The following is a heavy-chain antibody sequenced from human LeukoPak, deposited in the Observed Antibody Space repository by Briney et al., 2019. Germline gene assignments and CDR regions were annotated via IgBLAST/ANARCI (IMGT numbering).Heavy chain of an antibody. Sequence: GGSLRLSCAASGFTFSSYSMNWVRQAPGKGLEWVSSISSSSSYIYYADSVKGRFTISRDNAKNSLYLQMNSLRAEDTAVYYCARQGPGGDAFDIWGQGTMVTVSS. V-gene: IGHV3-21*01. CDR3: ARQGPGGDAFDI. J-gene: IGHJ3*02. CDR1: GFTFSSYS. CDR2: ISSSSSYI.